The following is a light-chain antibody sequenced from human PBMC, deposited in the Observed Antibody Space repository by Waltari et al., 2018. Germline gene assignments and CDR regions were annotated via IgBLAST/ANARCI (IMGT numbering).Light chain of an antibody. V-gene: IGLV3-25*03. CDR2: KDI. Sequence: SYELTQPPSVSVSHGQTARITCSGDVLSEQCASWYQPRQGQARVLVIDKDIDRPSGIPERFSGSSSGTTVTLTISGVQEEDEADYYCQSSDTSDSYVWIFVGGTKLTVL. CDR1: VLSEQC. J-gene: IGLJ2*01. CDR3: QSSDTSDSYVWI.